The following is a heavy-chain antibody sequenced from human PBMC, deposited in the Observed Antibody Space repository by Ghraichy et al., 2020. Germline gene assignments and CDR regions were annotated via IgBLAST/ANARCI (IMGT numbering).Heavy chain of an antibody. CDR1: GGSISSGGFS. D-gene: IGHD3-10*01. CDR3: VKSGASGSYKWFDP. J-gene: IGHJ5*02. Sequence: SETLSLTCVVSGGSISSGGFSWNWIRQPPGKGLEWIGYIYYSGNTYYNPSLKRRVTISVDRSTNQFSLKLRSPTAADTAVYYCVKSGASGSYKWFDPWGQGTLVTVAS. V-gene: IGHV4-30-2*01. CDR2: IYYSGNT.